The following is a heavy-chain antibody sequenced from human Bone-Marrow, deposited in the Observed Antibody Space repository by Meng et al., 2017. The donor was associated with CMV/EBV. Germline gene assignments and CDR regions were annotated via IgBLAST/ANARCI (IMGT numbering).Heavy chain of an antibody. V-gene: IGHV4-34*01. CDR2: INHSGST. CDR1: VGSFSGYY. Sequence: GSLRLSCAAYVGSFSGYYWSWIRQLPGKGLEWIGEINHSGSTNYNPSLKSRVTISVDTFKNQFSLKMSSVTAANTAVYYCARTGTTSARTPFDYWGQGTLVTVSS. CDR3: ARTGTTSARTPFDY. D-gene: IGHD1-1*01. J-gene: IGHJ4*02.